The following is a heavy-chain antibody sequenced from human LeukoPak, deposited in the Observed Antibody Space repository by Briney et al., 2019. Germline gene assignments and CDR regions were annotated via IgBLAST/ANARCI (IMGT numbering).Heavy chain of an antibody. CDR3: ARRTRGVVTPRPDFDY. CDR1: GYTFTSYY. CDR2: INPSGGST. V-gene: IGHV1-46*01. Sequence: GASVKVSCKASGYTFTSYYMHWVRQAPGQGLEWMGIINPSGGSTSYAQKFQGRVTMTRDTSTSTVYMELSSLRSEDTAVFYCARRTRGVVTPRPDFDYWGQGTLVTVSS. D-gene: IGHD3-3*01. J-gene: IGHJ4*02.